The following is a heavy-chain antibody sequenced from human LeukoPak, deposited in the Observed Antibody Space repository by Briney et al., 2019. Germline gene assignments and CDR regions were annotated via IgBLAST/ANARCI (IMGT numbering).Heavy chain of an antibody. Sequence: PGGSLRLSCAASGFTFSDYYMSWIRQAPGKGLEWVSYISSSGSTIYYADSVKGRFTISRDNAKNSLYLQMNSLRAEDTAVCYCARDGSVGRRLRVWGRPFDFDYWGQGTLVTVSS. CDR2: ISSSGSTI. V-gene: IGHV3-11*04. CDR1: GFTFSDYY. D-gene: IGHD3-16*01. J-gene: IGHJ4*02. CDR3: ARDGSVGRRLRVWGRPFDFDY.